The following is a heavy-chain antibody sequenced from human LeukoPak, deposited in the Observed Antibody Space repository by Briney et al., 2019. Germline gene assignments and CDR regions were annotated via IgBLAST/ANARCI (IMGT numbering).Heavy chain of an antibody. J-gene: IGHJ6*02. Sequence: SETLSLTCTVSSGSISSYYWSWIRQPPGKGLEWIGYIYYSGSTNYNPSLKSRVTISVDTSKNQFSLKLSSVTAADTAVYCCARLREDIVVVGNYYGMDVWGQGTTVTVSS. CDR1: SGSISSYY. V-gene: IGHV4-59*01. D-gene: IGHD2-2*01. CDR3: ARLREDIVVVGNYYGMDV. CDR2: IYYSGST.